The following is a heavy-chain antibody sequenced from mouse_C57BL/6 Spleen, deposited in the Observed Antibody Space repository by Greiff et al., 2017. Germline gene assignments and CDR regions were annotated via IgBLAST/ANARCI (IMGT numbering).Heavy chain of an antibody. CDR3: ASSMGFYSNYEGFAY. Sequence: QVQLQQPGAELVRPGSSVKLSCKASGYTFTSYWMHWVKQRPIQGLEWIGNIDPSDSETHYNQKFKDKATLTVDKSSSTAYMQLSSLTSEDSAVYYCASSMGFYSNYEGFAYWGQGTLVTVSA. D-gene: IGHD2-5*01. V-gene: IGHV1-52*01. CDR1: GYTFTSYW. CDR2: IDPSDSET. J-gene: IGHJ3*01.